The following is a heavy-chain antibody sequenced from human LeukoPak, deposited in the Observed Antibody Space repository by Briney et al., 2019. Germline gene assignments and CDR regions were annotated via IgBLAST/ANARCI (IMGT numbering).Heavy chain of an antibody. J-gene: IGHJ4*02. CDR2: ISSGGSTI. CDR1: GFTFSDYS. V-gene: IGHV3-48*02. D-gene: IGHD2-2*01. Sequence: HPGGSLRPSCAASGFTFSDYSMNWVRQAPGKGLQWVSYISSGGSTIYYADSVKGRFTISRDNAKNPLYLQMNSLRDEDTAVFYCVRGEATAVIPGCDYWGQGILVTVSS. CDR3: VRGEATAVIPGCDY.